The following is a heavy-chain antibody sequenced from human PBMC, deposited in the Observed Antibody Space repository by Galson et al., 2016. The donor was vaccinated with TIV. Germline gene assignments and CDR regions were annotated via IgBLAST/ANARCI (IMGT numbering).Heavy chain of an antibody. J-gene: IGHJ4*02. V-gene: IGHV3-21*01. CDR3: TRVPQTYSSSWYDFDY. CDR1: GFSFSSYG. D-gene: IGHD6-13*01. CDR2: ISGGNSYI. Sequence: SLRLSCAASGFSFSSYGMHWVRQAPGKGLELVSSISGGNSYIYYADSVKRRFTISRDNAKNSLFLQMNSLRGEDTAVYYCTRVPQTYSSSWYDFDYWGQGALVTVSS.